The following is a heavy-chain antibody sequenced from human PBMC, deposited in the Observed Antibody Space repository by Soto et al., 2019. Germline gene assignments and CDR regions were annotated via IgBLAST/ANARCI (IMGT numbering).Heavy chain of an antibody. CDR1: GFTFSSYA. J-gene: IGHJ4*02. CDR3: AKVERSYGLGSGGSY. D-gene: IGHD3-10*01. Sequence: GSLRLSCAASGFTFSSYAMSWVRQAPGKGLEWVSAISGSGGSTYYADSVKGRFTISRDNSKNTLYLQMNSLRAEDTAVYYCAKVERSYGLGSGGSYWGQGTLVTVSS. CDR2: ISGSGGST. V-gene: IGHV3-23*01.